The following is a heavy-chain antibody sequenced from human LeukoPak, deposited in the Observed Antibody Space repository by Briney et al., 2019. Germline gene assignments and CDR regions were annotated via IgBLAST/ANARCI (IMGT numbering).Heavy chain of an antibody. V-gene: IGHV4-59*12. Sequence: PSETLSLTCTVSGGSISSYYWSWLRQPPGKGLEWIGYIYYSGSTNYNPSLKSRVTISVDTSKNQFSLKLSSVTAADTAVYYCARTYGDYAHDAFDIWGQGTMVTVSS. D-gene: IGHD4-17*01. CDR1: GGSISSYY. CDR2: IYYSGST. CDR3: ARTYGDYAHDAFDI. J-gene: IGHJ3*02.